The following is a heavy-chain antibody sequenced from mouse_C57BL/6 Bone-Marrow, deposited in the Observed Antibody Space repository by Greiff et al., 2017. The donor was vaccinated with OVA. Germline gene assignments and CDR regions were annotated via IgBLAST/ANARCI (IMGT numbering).Heavy chain of an antibody. CDR3: ARRGYYYGSSLWFAY. Sequence: QVQLQQSGAELARPGASVKLSCKASGYTFTSYGISWVKQRTGQGLEWIGEIYPRSGNTYYSEKFKGQATLTADKSSSTAYMELRSVTSEDSAVYFCARRGYYYGSSLWFAYWGQGTLVTVSA. D-gene: IGHD1-1*01. CDR1: GYTFTSYG. J-gene: IGHJ3*01. V-gene: IGHV1-81*01. CDR2: IYPRSGNT.